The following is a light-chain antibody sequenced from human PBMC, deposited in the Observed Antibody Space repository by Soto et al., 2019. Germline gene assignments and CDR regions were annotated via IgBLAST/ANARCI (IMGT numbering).Light chain of an antibody. V-gene: IGKV3-20*01. CDR1: QSVSSNY. CDR2: GAS. J-gene: IGKJ3*01. Sequence: EIVLTQSPGTLSLSPGERATLSCRASQSVSSNYLAWYQQKPGQAPRLLNYGASSRATGIPDRFSGSGSGTDFTLTISRLEPEDCAVYYCQQYGSSLFTFGPGTKVDI. CDR3: QQYGSSLFT.